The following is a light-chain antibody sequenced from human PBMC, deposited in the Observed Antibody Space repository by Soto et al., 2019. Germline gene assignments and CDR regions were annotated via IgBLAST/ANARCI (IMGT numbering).Light chain of an antibody. CDR1: SSDVGGYNY. CDR3: SSYTRSSTRV. Sequence: QAVLTQPASVSGSPGHSITISCTGTSSDVGGYNYVSWYQQHPDKAPKLMIYDVSSRPSGVSNRFSGSKSGNTASLTISGLQAEDEGDYYCSSYTRSSTRVFGGGTQLTVL. CDR2: DVS. V-gene: IGLV2-14*01. J-gene: IGLJ3*02.